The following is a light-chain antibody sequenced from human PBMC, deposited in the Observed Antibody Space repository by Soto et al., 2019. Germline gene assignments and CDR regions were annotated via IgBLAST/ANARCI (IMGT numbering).Light chain of an antibody. V-gene: IGKV1-39*01. Sequence: DIHMTHSPSSLSASVGDRVTITCRASQSISSYLNWYQQKPGKAPKLLIFAASSLQGGVPSRFSGSRSGPDFTLTISSLQPEDFATYYCQQSYSSPPTFGQGTKVDIK. CDR3: QQSYSSPPT. CDR1: QSISSY. CDR2: AAS. J-gene: IGKJ1*01.